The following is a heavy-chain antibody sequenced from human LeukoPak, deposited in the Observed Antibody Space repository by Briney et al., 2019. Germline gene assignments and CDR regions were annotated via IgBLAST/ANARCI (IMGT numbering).Heavy chain of an antibody. D-gene: IGHD6-6*01. Sequence: PGGSLRLSCAASGFTVSSNYMSWVRQAPGKGLEWVSVIYSGGSTYYADSVKGRFTISRDNSKNTLYLQMNSLRAEDTAVYYCARGIGSQLVPFDYWGQGTLVTVSS. J-gene: IGHJ4*02. CDR1: GFTVSSNY. V-gene: IGHV3-66*01. CDR3: ARGIGSQLVPFDY. CDR2: IYSGGST.